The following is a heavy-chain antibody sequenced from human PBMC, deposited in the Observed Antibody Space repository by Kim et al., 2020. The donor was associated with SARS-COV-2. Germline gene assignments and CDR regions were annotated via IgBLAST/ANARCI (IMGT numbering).Heavy chain of an antibody. V-gene: IGHV3-30-3*01. CDR2: ITYDGSNK. D-gene: IGHD3-10*01. CDR3: ARAGGWNVATMVRGASHFVY. CDR1: GFTFSSYA. Sequence: GGSLRLSCAASGFTFSSYAMHWVRQAPGKGLEWVAVITYDGSNKYYADSVKGRFTISRDNSKNTLYLQMNSLRAEDTAVYYCARAGGWNVATMVRGASHFVYWGQRALVTVSS. J-gene: IGHJ4*02.